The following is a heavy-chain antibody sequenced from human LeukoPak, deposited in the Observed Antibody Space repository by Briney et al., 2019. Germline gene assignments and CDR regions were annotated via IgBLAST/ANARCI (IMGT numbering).Heavy chain of an antibody. CDR1: GYTFTSYD. CDR2: MNPNSGNT. V-gene: IGHV1-8*01. CDR3: ARGTYDFWSGLRGVTGPYGMDV. J-gene: IGHJ6*02. Sequence: GASVKVSCKASGYTFTSYDINWVRQAAGQGLEWMGWMNPNSGNTGYAQKFQGRVTMTRNTSISTAYMELSSLRSEDTAVYYCARGTYDFWSGLRGVTGPYGMDVWGQGTTVTVSS. D-gene: IGHD3-3*01.